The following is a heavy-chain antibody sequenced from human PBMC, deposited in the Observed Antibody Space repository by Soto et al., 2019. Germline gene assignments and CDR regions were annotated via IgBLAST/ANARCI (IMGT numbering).Heavy chain of an antibody. CDR3: ARDPTGDGPRGYFDY. D-gene: IGHD4-17*01. CDR1: GFTFSNHA. J-gene: IGHJ4*02. V-gene: IGHV3-23*01. Sequence: PGGSLRLSCAASGFTFSNHAMTWVRLAPGKGLEWVSIISGAGVITYYADSVKGRFTISRDNSMNTLYLQMNSLRAEDTAVYYCARDPTGDGPRGYFDYWGQGALVTVSS. CDR2: ISGAGVIT.